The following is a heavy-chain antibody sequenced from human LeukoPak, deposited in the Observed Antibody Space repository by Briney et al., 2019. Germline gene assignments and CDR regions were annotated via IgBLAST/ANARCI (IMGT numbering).Heavy chain of an antibody. V-gene: IGHV4-39*07. CDR2: IFYSGST. J-gene: IGHJ4*02. Sequence: SETLSLTCTVSGGSISSSSYYWGWIRQPPGKGLEWIGNIFYSGSTYYSPSLRSRVTISLDTSRNQFSLKLSSVTAADTAVYYCAKDCDGCMMTFDNWGQGTLVTVSS. D-gene: IGHD2-8*01. CDR1: GGSISSSSYY. CDR3: AKDCDGCMMTFDN.